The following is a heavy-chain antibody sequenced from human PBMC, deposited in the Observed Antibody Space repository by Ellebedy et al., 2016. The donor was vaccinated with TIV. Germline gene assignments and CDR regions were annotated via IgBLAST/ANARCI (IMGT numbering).Heavy chain of an antibody. D-gene: IGHD1-26*01. CDR1: GGPISSYY. CDR2: IYYSGST. CDR3: ARVRYSGNYYPYFDY. V-gene: IGHV4-59*01. Sequence: SETLSLTXAVSGGPISSYYWSWFRQPPGKGLEWIAYIYYSGSTNYNPSLKSRVTISVDTSKNQFSLNLSSVNAADMAVYYCARVRYSGNYYPYFDYWGQGTLVTVSS. J-gene: IGHJ4*02.